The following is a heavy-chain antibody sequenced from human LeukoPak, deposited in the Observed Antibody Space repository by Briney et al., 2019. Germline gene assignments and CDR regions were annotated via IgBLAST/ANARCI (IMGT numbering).Heavy chain of an antibody. J-gene: IGHJ4*02. CDR3: ARGQIAAAGSCFDY. CDR2: ISSSSSYI. V-gene: IGHV3-21*01. Sequence: GGSLRLSCAASGFTFSSYSMNWVRQAPGKGLEWVSSISSSSSYIYYADSVKGRFTISRDNAKNSLYLQMNSLRAEDTAAYYCARGQIAAAGSCFDYWGQGTLVTVSS. CDR1: GFTFSSYS. D-gene: IGHD6-13*01.